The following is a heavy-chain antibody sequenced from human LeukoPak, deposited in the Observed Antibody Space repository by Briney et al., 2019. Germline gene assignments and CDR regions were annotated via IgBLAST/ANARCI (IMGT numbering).Heavy chain of an antibody. CDR2: IHYSGST. CDR3: ARVIYVAGHGWFDT. CDR1: HVSISTYY. Sequence: SETLSLTCTVSHVSISTYYWSWIRQPPGKGLEWMGYIHYSGSTNYNPSLKSRVTISIDKSKRQLSLMLKSVTAADTAVYYFARVIYVAGHGWFDTWGQGRLVTVS. J-gene: IGHJ5*02. V-gene: IGHV4-59*01. D-gene: IGHD2-15*01.